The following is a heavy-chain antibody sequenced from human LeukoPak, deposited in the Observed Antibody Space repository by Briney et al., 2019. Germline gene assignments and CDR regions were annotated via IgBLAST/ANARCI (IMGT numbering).Heavy chain of an antibody. D-gene: IGHD3-10*01. CDR3: ARGAASDSGSYSNYFDY. Sequence: GGSLRLSCAASGFTFSSYSMNWVRQAPGKGLEWVSSISSSSSYIHYADSVKGRFTISRDNAKNSLYLQMNSLRAEDTAVYYCARGAASDSGSYSNYFDYWGQGTLVTVSS. CDR1: GFTFSSYS. CDR2: ISSSSSYI. V-gene: IGHV3-21*01. J-gene: IGHJ4*02.